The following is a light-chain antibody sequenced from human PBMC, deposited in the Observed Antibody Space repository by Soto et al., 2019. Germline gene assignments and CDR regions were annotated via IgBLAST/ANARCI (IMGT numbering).Light chain of an antibody. CDR1: ESIARH. J-gene: IGKJ5*01. CDR2: AAS. V-gene: IGKV1-39*01. Sequence: DIQMTQSPSSLSASVGDRVTITCRASESIARHLNWYQQKPGKAPKLLIYAASSLQNGVPSRFRGGGSGTDFTLTISTLQSEEFATYYCQQTYTSLSITFGQGTRLEIK. CDR3: QQTYTSLSIT.